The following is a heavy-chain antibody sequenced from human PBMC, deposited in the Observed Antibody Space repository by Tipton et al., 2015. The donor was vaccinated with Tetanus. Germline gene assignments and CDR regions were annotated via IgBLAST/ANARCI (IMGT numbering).Heavy chain of an antibody. CDR2: IYSSGDT. CDR1: GVSIVDNTYY. CDR3: ARHNSGYFTFFRY. V-gene: IGHV4-39*01. D-gene: IGHD3-3*01. J-gene: IGHJ4*02. Sequence: TLSLTCTVSGVSIVDNTYYWAWVRRPPGKGLEWIGSIYSSGDTYSNPSLKSRVTISVDTSRNQFSLRLSSVTAADTAVYYCARHNSGYFTFFRYWGQGTLVTVSS.